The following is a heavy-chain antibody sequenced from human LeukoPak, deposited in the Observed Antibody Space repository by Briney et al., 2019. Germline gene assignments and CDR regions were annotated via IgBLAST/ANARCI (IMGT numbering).Heavy chain of an antibody. Sequence: GSLRLSCAASGFSFDDYAMLWVRQGPGKGLEWVSLISGDGGSTYYGDSVKGRFIISRDNSKNSLYLEMNSLRTEDTGLYYCAKDKGDGEYVDYWGQGTLVTVSS. CDR1: GFSFDDYA. J-gene: IGHJ4*02. V-gene: IGHV3-43*02. CDR3: AKDKGDGEYVDY. CDR2: ISGDGGST. D-gene: IGHD5-24*01.